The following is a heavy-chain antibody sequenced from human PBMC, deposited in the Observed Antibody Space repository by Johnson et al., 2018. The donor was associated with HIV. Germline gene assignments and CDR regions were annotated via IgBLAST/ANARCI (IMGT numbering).Heavy chain of an antibody. V-gene: IGHV3-30*02. CDR2: IRYDGSYK. CDR1: GFTFSNYG. J-gene: IGHJ3*02. CDR3: PRETNSAMAGDSFDI. Sequence: QVHLVESGGGVVQPGGSLRLSCAASGFTFSNYGMYWVRQAPGKGLEWVAFIRYDGSYKYYVDSVKGRFTISRDNSKNTLSLQMNSLRAEDTAVYYCPRETNSAMAGDSFDIWGQGTMVTVSS. D-gene: IGHD5-18*01.